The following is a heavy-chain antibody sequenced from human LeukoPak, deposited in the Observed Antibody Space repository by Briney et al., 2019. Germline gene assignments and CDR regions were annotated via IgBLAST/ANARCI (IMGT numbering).Heavy chain of an antibody. J-gene: IGHJ4*02. CDR2: IYYSGST. D-gene: IGHD5-18*01. CDR1: GGSISSYY. V-gene: IGHV4-59*01. Sequence: SETLSLTCTVSGGSISSYYWSWIRQPPGEGLEWIGYIYYSGSTNYNPSLKSRVTISVDTSKNQFSLKLSSVTAADTAVYYCARARGYSYGLTFDYWGQGTLVTVSS. CDR3: ARARGYSYGLTFDY.